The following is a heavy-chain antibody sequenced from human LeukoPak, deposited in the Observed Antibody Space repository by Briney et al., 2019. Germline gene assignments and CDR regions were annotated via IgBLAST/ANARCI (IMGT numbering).Heavy chain of an antibody. V-gene: IGHV4-59*08. J-gene: IGHJ5*02. CDR1: GGSISSYY. CDR2: IYYSGST. CDR3: ARSTPMIGWFDP. Sequence: PSETLSLTCTVSGGSISSYYWSWIRQPPGKGLEWIGYIYYSGSTNYNPSLKSRVTISVDTSKNQFSLKLSSVTAADTAVYYCARSTPMIGWFDPWGQGTLVTVSS. D-gene: IGHD3-10*02.